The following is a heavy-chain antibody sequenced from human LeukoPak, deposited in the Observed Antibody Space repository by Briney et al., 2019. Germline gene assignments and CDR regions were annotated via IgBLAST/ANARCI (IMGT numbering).Heavy chain of an antibody. D-gene: IGHD6-6*01. V-gene: IGHV1-69-2*01. CDR2: VDPEDGET. J-gene: IGHJ4*02. CDR1: GYTFTDYY. Sequence: APVTVSCKASGYTFTDYYMHWVQQAPGKGLEWMGRVDPEDGETIYAEKFQGRVTITADTSTDTAYMELSSLRSEDTAVYYCATEEYSSSSVDYWGQGTLVTVSS. CDR3: ATEEYSSSSVDY.